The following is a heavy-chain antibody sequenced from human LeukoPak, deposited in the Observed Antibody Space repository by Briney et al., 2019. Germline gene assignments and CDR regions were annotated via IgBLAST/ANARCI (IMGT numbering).Heavy chain of an antibody. CDR1: GFSFSTYG. Sequence: PGGSLRLSCAASGFSFSTYGMHWVRQAPGKGLEWLALIWHDGSNKYYADSVKGRFTISRDNSKNTLYLQLNNLRAEDTGVYYCAGDTPPGGDYYLEYWGQGTLVTVSS. J-gene: IGHJ4*02. V-gene: IGHV3-33*01. CDR3: AGDTPPGGDYYLEY. CDR2: IWHDGSNK. D-gene: IGHD3-16*01.